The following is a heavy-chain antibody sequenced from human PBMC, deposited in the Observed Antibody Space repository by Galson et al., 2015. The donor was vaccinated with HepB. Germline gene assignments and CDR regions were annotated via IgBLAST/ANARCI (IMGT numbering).Heavy chain of an antibody. CDR2: INPSVDST. D-gene: IGHD2-15*01. CDR3: ARDPGYCSGGSCYSVGEPDY. CDR1: GYTFTSYY. J-gene: IGHJ4*02. V-gene: IGHV1-46*01. Sequence: SVKVSCKASGYTFTSYYMHWVRQATGQGLEWMGIINPSVDSTSYAQKFQGRVTMTRDTSTSTVYMELSSLRSEDTAVYYCARDPGYCSGGSCYSVGEPDYWGQGTLVTVSS.